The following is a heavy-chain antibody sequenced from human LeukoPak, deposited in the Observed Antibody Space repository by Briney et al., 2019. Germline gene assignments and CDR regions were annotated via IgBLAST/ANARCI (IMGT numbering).Heavy chain of an antibody. V-gene: IGHV4-59*01. D-gene: IGHD3-22*01. Sequence: SETLSLACTVSGGSISSYYWSWIRQPPGKGLEWIGYIYYSGSTNYNPSLKSRVTISVDTSENQFSLKLSSVTAADTAVYYCARDERYDSSGYPFDYWGQGTLVTVSS. J-gene: IGHJ4*02. CDR3: ARDERYDSSGYPFDY. CDR1: GGSISSYY. CDR2: IYYSGST.